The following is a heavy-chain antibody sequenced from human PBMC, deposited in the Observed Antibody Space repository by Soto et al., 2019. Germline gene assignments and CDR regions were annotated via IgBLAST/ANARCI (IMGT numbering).Heavy chain of an antibody. CDR1: GFTFSSYA. V-gene: IGHV3-23*01. CDR2: ISGSGGST. Sequence: EVQLLESGGGLVQPGGSLRLSCAASGFTFSSYAMSWVRQAPGKGLEWVSAISGSGGSTYYADPVKGRFTSSSDNSKNTRYLQLNSLRAEDTAVSYCAKRTNAVAGSATNWGQGTLVTVSS. CDR3: AKRTNAVAGSATN. D-gene: IGHD6-19*01. J-gene: IGHJ4*02.